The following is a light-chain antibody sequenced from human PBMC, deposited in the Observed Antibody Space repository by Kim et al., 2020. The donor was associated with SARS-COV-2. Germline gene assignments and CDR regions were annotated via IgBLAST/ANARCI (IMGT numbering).Light chain of an antibody. CDR1: SLRTYS. V-gene: IGLV3-19*01. CDR2: PKN. J-gene: IGLJ3*02. Sequence: ALDQTVRITCQGDSLRTYSASWYQQKPGQAPVLVIYPKNNRPSGIPDRFSGSSSGDRTSLTLTGAQAEDEADYYCKSRDSTGNHLVFGGGTQLTVL. CDR3: KSRDSTGNHLV.